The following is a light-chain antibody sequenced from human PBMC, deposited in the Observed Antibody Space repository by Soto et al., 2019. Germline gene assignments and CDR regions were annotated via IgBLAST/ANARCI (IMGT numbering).Light chain of an antibody. V-gene: IGKV1-12*01. CDR3: QKANSFPIT. CDR1: QDISNY. J-gene: IGKJ5*01. Sequence: DIQMTQSPSTLPASVGDRVTITWEASQDISNYLNWYQQKPGKAPNLLIYAASRLQSGVPSRLRGSGYGTDFTLTISSLKTEDFETYYCQKANSFPITFGQGTRLEIK. CDR2: AAS.